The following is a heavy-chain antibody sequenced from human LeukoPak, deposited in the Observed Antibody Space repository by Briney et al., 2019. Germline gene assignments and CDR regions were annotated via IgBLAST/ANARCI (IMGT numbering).Heavy chain of an antibody. D-gene: IGHD5-12*01. CDR3: ARAISGYDQEFDP. V-gene: IGHV1-2*02. CDR2: INPNSGGT. J-gene: IGHJ5*02. CDR1: GYTFTGYY. Sequence: ASVKVSCKASGYTFTGYYMHWVRQAPGQGLEWMGWINPNSGGTNYAQKFQGRVTMTRDTSISTAYMELSRLRSDDPAVYYCARAISGYDQEFDPWGQGTLVTVSS.